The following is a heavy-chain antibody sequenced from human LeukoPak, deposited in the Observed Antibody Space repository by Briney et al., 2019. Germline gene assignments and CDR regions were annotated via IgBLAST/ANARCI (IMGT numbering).Heavy chain of an antibody. V-gene: IGHV4-59*08. CDR2: IYYSGST. D-gene: IGHD5-12*01. CDR3: ARLGNRDGYNYFLDY. CDR1: GGSISSDY. Sequence: SETLSLTCTVSGGSISSDYWTWIRQPPGKRLEWIGYIYYSGSTNYNPSLKSRVTISVDTSKNQFSLKPSSVTAADTAVYYCARLGNRDGYNYFLDYWGQGTLVTVSS. J-gene: IGHJ4*02.